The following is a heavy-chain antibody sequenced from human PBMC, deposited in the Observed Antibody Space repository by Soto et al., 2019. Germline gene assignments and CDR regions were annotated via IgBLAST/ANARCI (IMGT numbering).Heavy chain of an antibody. D-gene: IGHD4-17*01. V-gene: IGHV1-69*02. CDR2: IIRMLGIS. Sequence: SVKFSCKAPGGTFSSYTISWVRQAPGQVLECMGRIIRMLGISNYXXKFQGRVXXTSDKSTSTAXVELSXVRCEETAVYYCASRYGDLLDYWAQGTLVTVSS. J-gene: IGHJ4*02. CDR1: GGTFSSYT. CDR3: ASRYGDLLDY.